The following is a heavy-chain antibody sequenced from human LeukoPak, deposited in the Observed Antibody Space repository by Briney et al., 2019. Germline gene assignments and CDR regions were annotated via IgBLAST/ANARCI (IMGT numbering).Heavy chain of an antibody. V-gene: IGHV1-18*01. CDR1: GGTFSSYA. Sequence: ASVKVSCKASGGTFSSYAISWVRQAPGQGLEWMGWISAYNGNTNYAQKLQGRVTMTTDTSTSTAYMELRSLRSDDTAVYYCARDGSIAVAGAYNWFDPWGQGTLVAVSS. D-gene: IGHD6-19*01. CDR3: ARDGSIAVAGAYNWFDP. CDR2: ISAYNGNT. J-gene: IGHJ5*02.